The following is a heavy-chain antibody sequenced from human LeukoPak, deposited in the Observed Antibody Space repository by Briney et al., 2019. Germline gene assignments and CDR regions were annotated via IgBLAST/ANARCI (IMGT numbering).Heavy chain of an antibody. D-gene: IGHD3-10*01. CDR1: GYTFTSYG. Sequence: GASVKVSCKASGYTFTSYGISWVRQAPGQGLEWMGWISAYNGNTNYAQKLQGRVTMTTDTSTSTAYMELRSLRSDDTAVYYCAREQTLWFGELLEHYFDYWGRGTLVTVSS. J-gene: IGHJ4*02. V-gene: IGHV1-18*01. CDR3: AREQTLWFGELLEHYFDY. CDR2: ISAYNGNT.